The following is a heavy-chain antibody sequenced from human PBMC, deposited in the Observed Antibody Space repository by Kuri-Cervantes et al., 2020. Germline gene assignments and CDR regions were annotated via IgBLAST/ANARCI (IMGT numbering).Heavy chain of an antibody. CDR1: GFTFSDSA. V-gene: IGHV3-73*01. CDR2: IRSKANNYAT. J-gene: IGHJ4*02. D-gene: IGHD1-26*01. CDR3: SSHSTVGAYDY. Sequence: GESLKISCAASGFTFSDSAMHWVRQASGKGLEWVGRIRSKANNYATEYAASVKGRFTISRDDSKNTAYLQVNSPKTEDTAVYYCSSHSTVGAYDYWGQGTLVTVSS.